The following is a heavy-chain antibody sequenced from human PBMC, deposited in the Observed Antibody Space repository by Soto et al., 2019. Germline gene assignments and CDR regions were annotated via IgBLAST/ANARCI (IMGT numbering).Heavy chain of an antibody. D-gene: IGHD6-13*01. V-gene: IGHV1-46*01. Sequence: GASVKVSCKASGYTFTSYYMHWARQAPGQGLEWMGIINPSGGSTSYAQKFQGRVTMTRDTSTSTVYMELSSLRSEDTAVYYCARDLAAAGTAYYYGMDVWGQGTTVTVSS. CDR2: INPSGGST. J-gene: IGHJ6*02. CDR3: ARDLAAAGTAYYYGMDV. CDR1: GYTFTSYY.